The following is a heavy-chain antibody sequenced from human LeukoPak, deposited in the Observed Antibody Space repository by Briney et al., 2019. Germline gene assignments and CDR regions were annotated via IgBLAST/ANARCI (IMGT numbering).Heavy chain of an antibody. J-gene: IGHJ4*02. CDR3: AQARSSSGYGPLGFY. Sequence: PGESLRLSCAASGFSVSSNYMSWVRQAPGKGLEFVSVIYAGGDTFYADSVKGRFTISRDSSKNTLYLQMSSLTAEDTAVYYCAQARSSSGYGPLGFYWGQGTLVTVSS. CDR1: GFSVSSNY. V-gene: IGHV3-53*01. CDR2: IYAGGDT. D-gene: IGHD5-12*01.